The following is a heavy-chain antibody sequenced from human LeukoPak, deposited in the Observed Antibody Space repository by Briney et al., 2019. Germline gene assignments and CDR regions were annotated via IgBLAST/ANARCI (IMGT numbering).Heavy chain of an antibody. CDR3: ASHWSGYRIDY. CDR2: IYYSGST. V-gene: IGHV4-30-4*01. CDR1: GGSISSGDYY. Sequence: SETLSPTCTVSGGSISSGDYYWSWIRQPPGKGLEWIGYIYYSGSTYYNPSLKSRVTISVDTSKNQFSLKLSSVTAADTAVYYCASHWSGYRIDYWGQGTLVTVSS. D-gene: IGHD3-3*01. J-gene: IGHJ4*02.